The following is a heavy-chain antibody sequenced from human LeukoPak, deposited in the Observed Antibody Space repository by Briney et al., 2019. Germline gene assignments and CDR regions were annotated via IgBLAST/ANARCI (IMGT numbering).Heavy chain of an antibody. CDR3: ASALTDIVATKFDY. J-gene: IGHJ4*02. Sequence: SVKVSCKASGGTFSSYAISWVRQAPGQGLEWMGGIIPIFGTANYAQKFQGRVTITADESTSTAYMELSSLRSEDTAVYYCASALTDIVATKFDYWGQGTLVTVSS. V-gene: IGHV1-69*13. D-gene: IGHD5-12*01. CDR1: GGTFSSYA. CDR2: IIPIFGTA.